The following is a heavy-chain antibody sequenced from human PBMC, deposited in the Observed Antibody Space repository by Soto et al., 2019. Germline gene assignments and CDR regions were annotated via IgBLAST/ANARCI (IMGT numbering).Heavy chain of an antibody. J-gene: IGHJ4*02. CDR2: ISYDGSNK. CDR1: GFTFSSYG. D-gene: IGHD1-7*01. CDR3: AKGGWNYGHYFDY. Sequence: PGGSLRLSCAASGFTFSSYGMHWVRQAPGKGLEWVAVISYDGSNKYYADSVKGRFTISRDNSKNTLYLQMNSLRAEDTAVYYCAKGGWNYGHYFDYWGQGTLVTVSS. V-gene: IGHV3-30*18.